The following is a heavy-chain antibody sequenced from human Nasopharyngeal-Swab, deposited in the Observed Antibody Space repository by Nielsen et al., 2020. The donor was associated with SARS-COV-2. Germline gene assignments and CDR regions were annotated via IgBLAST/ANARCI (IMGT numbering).Heavy chain of an antibody. J-gene: IGHJ4*02. CDR3: ARGNDFRSGYHPYYYDY. D-gene: IGHD3-3*01. Sequence: GGFLRPSCAAPGSTFSSYGMHWVRQAPGKGLEWVALIWYDGSNKYYADSVKSRFTISRDNSKNTLYLQINSLRAEDTAVYYCARGNDFRSGYHPYYYDYWGQGTVVTVSS. CDR2: IWYDGSNK. V-gene: IGHV3-33*01. CDR1: GSTFSSYG.